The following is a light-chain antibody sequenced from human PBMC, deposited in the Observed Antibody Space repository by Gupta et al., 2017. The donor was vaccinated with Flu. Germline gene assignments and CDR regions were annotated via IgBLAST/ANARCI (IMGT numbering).Light chain of an antibody. V-gene: IGLV2-11*01. CDR3: CAYAGNNTWV. J-gene: IGLJ3*02. CDR1: SSEVGGNNF. Sequence: VTISGTGTSSEVGGNNFVCWYPTHPGKPHKLMIFEVSGSPAGVAGRFSGSKSGNTASLTISVLREEEDSDYYCCAYAGNNTWVFGGGTKVTVI. CDR2: EVS.